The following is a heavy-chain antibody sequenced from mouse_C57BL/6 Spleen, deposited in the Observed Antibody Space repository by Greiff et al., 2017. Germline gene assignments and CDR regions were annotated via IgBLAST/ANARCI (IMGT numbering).Heavy chain of an antibody. CDR3: TRVNYYGSSYSAWFAY. D-gene: IGHD1-1*01. CDR1: GYTFTDYE. CDR2: IDPETGGT. V-gene: IGHV1-15*01. Sequence: VQLQQSGAELVRPGASVTLSCKASGYTFTDYEMHWVKQTPVHGLEWIGAIDPETGGTAYNQKFKGKAILTADKSSSKAYMELRSLTSEDSAVYYCTRVNYYGSSYSAWFAYWGQGTLVTVSA. J-gene: IGHJ3*01.